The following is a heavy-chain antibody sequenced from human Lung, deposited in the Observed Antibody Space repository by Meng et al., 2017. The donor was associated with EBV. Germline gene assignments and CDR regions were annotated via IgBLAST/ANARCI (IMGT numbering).Heavy chain of an antibody. V-gene: IGHV3-21*06. D-gene: IGHD3-10*01. J-gene: IGHJ4*02. CDR3: ARDDYGFGELSFDY. Sequence: EVXLVESGGXLVKPGGSLRLSCVASGFTFSSYSMNWVRQAPGKGLEWVSFISSTGSFIYYADSVKGRFTISRDNAENLLYLQMNSLGDEDTAVYFCARDDYGFGELSFDYWGQGTLVTVSS. CDR1: GFTFSSYS. CDR2: ISSTGSFI.